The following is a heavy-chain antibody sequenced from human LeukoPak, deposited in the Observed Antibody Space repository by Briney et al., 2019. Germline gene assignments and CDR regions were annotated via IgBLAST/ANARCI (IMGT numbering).Heavy chain of an antibody. V-gene: IGHV3-23*01. D-gene: IGHD4-17*01. CDR2: ITGNHGAT. CDR3: TKDPNGNYVGAFDP. Sequence: GGSLRLSCAASGFTFSSFTMTWVRQAPGKGLEWVSSITGNHGATYNIDSVKGRFTISRDNSQNTLYLQMNSLRVEDTAVYYCTKDPNGNYVGAFDPWGQGTLVTVSS. J-gene: IGHJ5*02. CDR1: GFTFSSFT.